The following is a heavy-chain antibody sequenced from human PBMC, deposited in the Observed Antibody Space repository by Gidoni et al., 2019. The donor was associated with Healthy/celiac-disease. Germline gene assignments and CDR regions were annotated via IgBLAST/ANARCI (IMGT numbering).Heavy chain of an antibody. CDR1: GGSFSGYY. D-gene: IGHD3-22*01. CDR3: ARARFYYVSSGYYY. V-gene: IGHV4-34*01. J-gene: IGHJ4*02. Sequence: QVQLQQWGAGLLKPSERLSLTCAVYGGSFSGYYWSWIRQPPGQGLECMGESNHSGSTNYNPSLKSRVTRAVDTSKNQFSLKLSSVTAADPAVYYCARARFYYVSSGYYYLGQGTLVTVSS. CDR2: SNHSGST.